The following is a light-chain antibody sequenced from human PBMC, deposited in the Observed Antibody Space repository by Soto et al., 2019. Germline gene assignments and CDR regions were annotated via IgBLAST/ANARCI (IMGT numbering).Light chain of an antibody. V-gene: IGKV1-5*01. J-gene: IGKJ1*01. Sequence: DIQMTQSPSTLSASVGDTVTVTCRASQNVSGWLAWYQQKPGEAPKVLIYDASALPRGVPSRFSGSGAGTKFTLTIASLQPDDFATYYCQQYETFSGTFGPGTKVDIK. CDR1: QNVSGW. CDR2: DAS. CDR3: QQYETFSGT.